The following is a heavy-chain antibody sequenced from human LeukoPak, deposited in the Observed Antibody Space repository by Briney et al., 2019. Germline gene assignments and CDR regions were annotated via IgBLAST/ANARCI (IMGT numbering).Heavy chain of an antibody. J-gene: IGHJ4*02. Sequence: TGGSLRLSCAASGFTFSSYSMNWVRQAPGKGLGWVSYISSSSSTIYYADSVKGRFTISRDNAKNSLYLQMNSLRAEDTAVYYCARAGLYGGNSEVDYWGQGTLVTVSS. CDR2: ISSSSSTI. CDR1: GFTFSSYS. CDR3: ARAGLYGGNSEVDY. D-gene: IGHD4-23*01. V-gene: IGHV3-48*01.